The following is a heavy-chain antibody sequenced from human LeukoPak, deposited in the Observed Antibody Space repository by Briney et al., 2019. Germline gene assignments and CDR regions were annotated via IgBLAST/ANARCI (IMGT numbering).Heavy chain of an antibody. CDR1: GCTFSSYA. CDR3: ARGRGVRGVLNWLLTNWFVP. V-gene: IGHV1-69*13. J-gene: IGHJ5*02. D-gene: IGHD3-10*01. Sequence: ASVKVSCKASGCTFSSYAINWVRQAAGQGLEWMGGMIPIFGTANYAQKLQGRVTMTADESTSTAYMELSSLRSEDTALYYWARGRGVRGVLNWLLTNWFVPRGQRNLFTVSS. CDR2: MIPIFGTA.